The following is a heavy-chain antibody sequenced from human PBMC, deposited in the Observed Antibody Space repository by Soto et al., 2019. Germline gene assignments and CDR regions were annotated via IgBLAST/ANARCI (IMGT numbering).Heavy chain of an antibody. D-gene: IGHD6-25*01. CDR1: GFTFSDYY. J-gene: IGHJ4*02. V-gene: IGHV3-11*01. Sequence: QVQLVESGGGLVKPGGSLRLSCAASGFTFSDYYMTWIRQAPGKGLEWISYISSSGSTIHYADSVKCRFTISRDNARNSLYLQMNSLRADDTAVFYCARLAWQREHDYWGQGTLVTVSS. CDR2: ISSSGSTI. CDR3: ARLAWQREHDY.